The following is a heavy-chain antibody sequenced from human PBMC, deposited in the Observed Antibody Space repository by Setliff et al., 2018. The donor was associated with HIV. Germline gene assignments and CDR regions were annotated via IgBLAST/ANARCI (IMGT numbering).Heavy chain of an antibody. V-gene: IGHV4-39*01. CDR1: GGSISSSNYY. CDR3: ARRRPPPSGFYSKYYMDV. D-gene: IGHD3-3*01. Sequence: SETLSLTCTVFGGSISSSNYYWGWLRQPPGKGLEWIGSIYYSGNTYYNPSLKSRVTISVDTSKNQISLRLSSVTAADTAVYYCARRRPPPSGFYSKYYMDVWGKGTTVTVSS. J-gene: IGHJ6*03. CDR2: IYYSGNT.